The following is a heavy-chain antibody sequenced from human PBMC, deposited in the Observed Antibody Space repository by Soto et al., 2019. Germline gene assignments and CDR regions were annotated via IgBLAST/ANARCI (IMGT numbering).Heavy chain of an antibody. Sequence: PGGSLRLSCAASGFTFSNYGMNWVRQAPGKGLEWVSSISGSGGSTYYADSVKGRFTISRDKSKNTLYLQMNSLRAEDTAVYYCAKDLRNDYPGHVVAIADVQAAYHWGQGNLVTVS. J-gene: IGHJ5*02. V-gene: IGHV3-23*01. CDR3: AKDLRNDYPGHVVAIADVQAAYH. D-gene: IGHD2-15*01. CDR1: GFTFSNYG. CDR2: ISGSGGST.